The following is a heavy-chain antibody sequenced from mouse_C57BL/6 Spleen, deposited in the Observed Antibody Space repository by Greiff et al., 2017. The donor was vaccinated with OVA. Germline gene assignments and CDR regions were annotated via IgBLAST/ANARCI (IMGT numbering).Heavy chain of an antibody. CDR1: GFTFSDYG. D-gene: IGHD2-4*01. J-gene: IGHJ4*01. CDR2: ISSGSSTI. CDR3: AREGLRPLYAMDY. V-gene: IGHV5-17*01. Sequence: EVKLVESGGGLVKPGGSLKLSCAASGFTFSDYGMHWVRQAPEKGLEWVAYISSGSSTIYYADTVKGRFTISRDNAKNTLFLQMTSLRSEDTAMYYCAREGLRPLYAMDYWGQGTSVTVSS.